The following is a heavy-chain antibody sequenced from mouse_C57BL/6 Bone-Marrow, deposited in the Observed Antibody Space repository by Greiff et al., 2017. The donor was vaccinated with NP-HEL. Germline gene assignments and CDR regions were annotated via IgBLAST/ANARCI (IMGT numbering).Heavy chain of an antibody. CDR3: ARWGSSGYYAMDY. CDR1: GYTFTSYW. J-gene: IGHJ4*01. V-gene: IGHV1-55*01. D-gene: IGHD3-2*02. Sequence: VQLQQPGAELVKPGASVKMSCKASGYTFTSYWITWVKQRPGQGLEWIGDIYPGSGSTNYNEKFKSKATLTVDTSSSTAYMQLSSLTSEDSAVYYCARWGSSGYYAMDYWGQGTSVTVSS. CDR2: IYPGSGST.